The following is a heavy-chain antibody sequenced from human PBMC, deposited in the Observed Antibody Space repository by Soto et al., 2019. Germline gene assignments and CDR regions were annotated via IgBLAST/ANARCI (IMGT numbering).Heavy chain of an antibody. CDR3: ASALGSGSYLDAFDI. D-gene: IGHD1-26*01. J-gene: IGHJ3*02. CDR2: INPNSGGT. Sequence: QVQLVQSGAEVKKPGASVKVSCKASGYTFTGYYMHWVRQAPGQGLEGMGWINPNSGGTNYAQKFQGWVTMTRDTSISTAYMELSSLRSDDTAVYYCASALGSGSYLDAFDIWGQGTMVTVSS. CDR1: GYTFTGYY. V-gene: IGHV1-2*04.